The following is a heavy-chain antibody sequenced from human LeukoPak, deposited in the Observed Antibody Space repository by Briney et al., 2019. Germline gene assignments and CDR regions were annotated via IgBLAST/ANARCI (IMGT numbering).Heavy chain of an antibody. D-gene: IGHD3-10*01. V-gene: IGHV3-43*01. CDR3: AKGVGIGEDYYGMDV. CDR2: ISWDGGST. J-gene: IGHJ6*02. CDR1: GFTFDDYT. Sequence: GGSLRLSCAASGFTFDDYTMHWVRQAPGKGLEWVSLISWDGGSTYYADSVKGRFTISRDNSKNSLYLQMNSLRTEDTALYYCAKGVGIGEDYYGMDVWGQGTTVTVSS.